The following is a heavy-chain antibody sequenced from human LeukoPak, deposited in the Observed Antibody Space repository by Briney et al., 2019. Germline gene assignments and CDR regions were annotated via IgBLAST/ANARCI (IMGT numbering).Heavy chain of an antibody. CDR2: ISSSSSTI. Sequence: GGSLRLSCAASGLTFSSYSMNWVRQAPGKGLEWVSYISSSSSTIYYADSVKGRFTISRDNAKNSLYLQMNSLRAEDTAVYYCARGPSGGYSYGYGYWGQGTLVTVSS. J-gene: IGHJ4*02. V-gene: IGHV3-48*01. D-gene: IGHD5-18*01. CDR1: GLTFSSYS. CDR3: ARGPSGGYSYGYGY.